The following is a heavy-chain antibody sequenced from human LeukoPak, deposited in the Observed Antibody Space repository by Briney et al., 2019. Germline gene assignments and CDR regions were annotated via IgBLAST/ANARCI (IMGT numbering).Heavy chain of an antibody. CDR3: ARDEGYCSGGSCSPKAYNWFDP. J-gene: IGHJ5*02. CDR2: IYYSGST. V-gene: IGHV4-39*02. CDR1: GGSISSSSYY. Sequence: PSETLSLTCTVSGGSISSSSYYWGWIRQPPGKGLGWIGSIYYSGSTYYTLSLKSRVTISVDTSKNQFSLKLSSVTAAATAGYYCARDEGYCSGGSCSPKAYNWFDPWGQGTLVTVSS. D-gene: IGHD2-15*01.